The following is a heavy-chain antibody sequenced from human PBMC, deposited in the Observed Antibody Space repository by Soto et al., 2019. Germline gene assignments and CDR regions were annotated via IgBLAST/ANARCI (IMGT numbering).Heavy chain of an antibody. CDR3: ARSVEWLASFDY. V-gene: IGHV1-8*01. CDR1: GYTFTSYD. J-gene: IGHJ4*02. CDR2: MNPNSGNT. D-gene: IGHD6-19*01. Sequence: QVQLVQSGAEVKKPGASVKVSCKASGYTFTSYDINWVRQATGQGLEWMGWMNPNSGNTGYAHKSXGRXTMTRNTSISTAYMELSSLRSDDTAVYYCARSVEWLASFDYWGQGTLVTVSS.